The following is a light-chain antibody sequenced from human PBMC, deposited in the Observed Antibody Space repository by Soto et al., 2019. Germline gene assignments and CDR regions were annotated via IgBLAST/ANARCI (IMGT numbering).Light chain of an antibody. CDR1: QSVRSN. J-gene: IGKJ4*01. V-gene: IGKV3-20*01. Sequence: EIVMTQSPATLSLSPGERATLSCRASQSVRSNLAWYQQKPGQSPRLLIYGASTRATGIPARFSGSGSGTDFTLTISRLEPEDFAVYYCQQYGSSPRLTFGGGTKVDIK. CDR2: GAS. CDR3: QQYGSSPRLT.